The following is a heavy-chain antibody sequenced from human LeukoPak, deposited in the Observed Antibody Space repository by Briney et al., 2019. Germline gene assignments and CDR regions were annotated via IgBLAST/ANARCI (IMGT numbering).Heavy chain of an antibody. CDR1: GFTFSSYA. J-gene: IGHJ5*02. V-gene: IGHV3-23*01. CDR3: AKDPSSSSPSFWFDP. D-gene: IGHD6-13*01. CDR2: ISGSGGST. Sequence: GGSLRLSCAASGFTFSSYAMSWVRQAPGKGLEWVSAISGSGGSTYYADSVKGRFTISRDNSKSTLYLQMSSMRAEDTALYYCAKDPSSSSPSFWFDPWGQGTLVTVSS.